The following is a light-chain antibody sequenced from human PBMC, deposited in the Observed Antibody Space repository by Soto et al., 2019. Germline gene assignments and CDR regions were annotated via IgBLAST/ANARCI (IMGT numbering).Light chain of an antibody. V-gene: IGKV3-15*01. CDR1: QRVSSSH. CDR3: QQYSEWPWT. CDR2: GAS. Sequence: EIVLTQSPGTLSLSPGERATLSCRASQRVSSSHLGWYQQKPGQAPRLLIYGASARATGISARFSGSGSETEFTLTISSLQSEDFALYYCQQYSEWPWTFGQGTKVDIK. J-gene: IGKJ1*01.